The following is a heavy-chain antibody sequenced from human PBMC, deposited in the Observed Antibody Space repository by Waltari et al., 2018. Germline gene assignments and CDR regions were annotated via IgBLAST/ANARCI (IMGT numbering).Heavy chain of an antibody. D-gene: IGHD2-2*01. Sequence: QVQLQESGPGLVKPSETLSLTCTVSGGSISSYYWSWIRQPPGKGLEWIGYIDYSGSTNCNPAIKSRVTISVYTSKNHVSLTRSSVTAADTALYYCAGEAVVVPAAPNYLYYYMDVWGKGTTVTVSS. J-gene: IGHJ6*03. CDR2: IDYSGST. CDR1: GGSISSYY. V-gene: IGHV4-59*01. CDR3: AGEAVVVPAAPNYLYYYMDV.